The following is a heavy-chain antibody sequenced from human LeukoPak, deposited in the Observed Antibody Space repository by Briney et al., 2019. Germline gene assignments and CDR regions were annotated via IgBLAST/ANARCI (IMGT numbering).Heavy chain of an antibody. Sequence: GGSLRLSCAAPGFTFSGSAMHWVRQASGKGLEWVGRIRSKANSYATAYAASVEGRFTISRDDSKNTAYLQMNSLKTEDTAVYYCTTLGYCSSTSCGPWGQGTLVTVSS. CDR2: IRSKANSYAT. CDR3: TTLGYCSSTSCGP. V-gene: IGHV3-73*01. J-gene: IGHJ5*02. CDR1: GFTFSGSA. D-gene: IGHD2-2*01.